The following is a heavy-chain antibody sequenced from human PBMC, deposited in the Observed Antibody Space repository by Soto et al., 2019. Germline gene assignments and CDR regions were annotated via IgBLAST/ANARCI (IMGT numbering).Heavy chain of an antibody. V-gene: IGHV4-34*02. J-gene: IGHJ5*02. Sequence: QVQLQQWGTGLLKPSETLSLTCAVYGGSFSAYSWSWIRQPPGKGLEWIGEITHSGSTYYNPSLKSRVTISVDTSKNQFSLKLSSVTAADTAVYYCARSGRQQQVRRNWFDLWGQGTLVTVSS. CDR3: ARSGRQQQVRRNWFDL. CDR1: GGSFSAYS. D-gene: IGHD6-13*01. CDR2: ITHSGST.